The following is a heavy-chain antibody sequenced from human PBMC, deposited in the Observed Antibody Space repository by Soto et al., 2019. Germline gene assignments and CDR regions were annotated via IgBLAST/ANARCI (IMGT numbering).Heavy chain of an antibody. CDR3: AKHGCSYPACYPYYCYVDV. J-gene: IGHJ6*03. CDR1: GFTFSDSA. CDR2: VTVSGDTS. D-gene: IGHD2-15*01. V-gene: IGHV3-23*01. Sequence: EVQLLESGGGLAQPGGSLRLSCAASGFTFSDSALSWVRQGTGKGLEWVSSVTVSGDTSYYADSVEGRFTISRDNSKNTLYLQMNSLRADDTAVYYCAKHGCSYPACYPYYCYVDVWGEGATVTVSS.